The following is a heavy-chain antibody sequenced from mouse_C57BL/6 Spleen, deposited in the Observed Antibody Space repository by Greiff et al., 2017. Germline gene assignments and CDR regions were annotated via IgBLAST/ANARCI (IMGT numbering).Heavy chain of an antibody. D-gene: IGHD1-1*01. CDR1: GYTFTSYW. CDR2: IDPSDSET. CDR3: AIIYYYGRGMDY. V-gene: IGHV1-52*01. Sequence: VQLQQPGAELVRPGSSVKLSCKASGYTFTSYWMHWVKQRPIQGLEWIGNIDPSDSETHYNQKFKDKATLTVDKSSSTACMQLSSLTSEDSAVYYCAIIYYYGRGMDYWGQGTSVTVSS. J-gene: IGHJ4*01.